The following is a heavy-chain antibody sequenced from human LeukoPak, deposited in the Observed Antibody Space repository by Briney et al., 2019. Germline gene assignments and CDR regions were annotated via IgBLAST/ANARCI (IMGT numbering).Heavy chain of an antibody. D-gene: IGHD3-10*01. CDR3: ARCKTYGSGSYCYYGMDV. V-gene: IGHV3-30*03. CDR2: ISYDGSNK. CDR1: GFTFSSYG. J-gene: IGHJ6*02. Sequence: GGSLRLSCAASGFTFSSYGMHWVRQAPGKGLEWVAVISYDGSNKYYADSVKGRFTISRDNSKNTLYLQMNSLRAEDTAVYYCARCKTYGSGSYCYYGMDVWGQGTTVTVSS.